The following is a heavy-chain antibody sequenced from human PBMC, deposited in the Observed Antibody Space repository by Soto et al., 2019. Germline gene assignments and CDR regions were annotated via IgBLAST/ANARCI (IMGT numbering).Heavy chain of an antibody. Sequence: QVQLVQSGADVKKPGSSVKVSYKASGGTFSSYAISWVRQAPGQGLEWMGGIIPIFGTANYAQKFQGRVTITADESTSTAYMELSSLRSEDTAVYYCARANGGNLDWYFDLWGRGTLVTVSS. CDR1: GGTFSSYA. CDR3: ARANGGNLDWYFDL. V-gene: IGHV1-69*12. CDR2: IIPIFGTA. D-gene: IGHD2-21*02. J-gene: IGHJ2*01.